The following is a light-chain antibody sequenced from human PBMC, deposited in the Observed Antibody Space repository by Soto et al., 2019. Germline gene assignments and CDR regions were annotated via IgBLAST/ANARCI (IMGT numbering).Light chain of an antibody. CDR1: QNISKY. V-gene: IGKV1-39*01. CDR3: QQSYSTPRT. J-gene: IGKJ5*01. Sequence: DIQMTQSPSSLSASVGDRVTITCRASQNISKYLSWYQQKPGKAPKLLIYAASNLQSGVPSRFSGSGSGTDFSLTISSLQPEDFASYYCQQSYSTPRTFGQGTRLDIK. CDR2: AAS.